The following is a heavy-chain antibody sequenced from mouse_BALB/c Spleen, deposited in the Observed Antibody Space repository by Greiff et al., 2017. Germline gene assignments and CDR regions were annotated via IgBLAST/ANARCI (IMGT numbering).Heavy chain of an antibody. CDR1: GYSITSGYY. J-gene: IGHJ3*01. CDR2: ISYDGSN. D-gene: IGHD2-1*01. CDR3: AAPYGNYRGWFAY. V-gene: IGHV3-6*02. Sequence: EVKLVESGPGLVKPSQSLSLTCSVTGYSITSGYYWNWIRQFPGNKLEWMGYISYDGSNNYNPSLKNRISITRDTSKNQFFLKLNSVTTEDTATYYCAAPYGNYRGWFAYWGQGTLVTVSA.